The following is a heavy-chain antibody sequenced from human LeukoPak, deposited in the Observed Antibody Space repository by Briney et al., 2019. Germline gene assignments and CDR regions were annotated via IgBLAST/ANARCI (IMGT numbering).Heavy chain of an antibody. CDR3: AREGLIWFGSGP. Sequence: SETLSLTCTVSGGSFSSVSFYWTWIRQPAGKGLDYIGHIYSSGSTNYNPSLRSRVTISVDTSKNQFSLKLRSVTAADTAVYYCAREGLIWFGSGPWGQGILVTVSS. D-gene: IGHD3-10*01. CDR2: IYSSGST. V-gene: IGHV4-61*09. J-gene: IGHJ5*02. CDR1: GGSFSSVSFY.